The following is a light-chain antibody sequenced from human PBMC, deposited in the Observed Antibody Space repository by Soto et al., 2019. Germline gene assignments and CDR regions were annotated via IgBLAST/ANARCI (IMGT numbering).Light chain of an antibody. J-gene: IGLJ2*01. CDR2: QVS. CDR1: SSDVGGYNF. V-gene: IGLV2-8*01. Sequence: QSALTQPPSASGSRGQSVTISCTGTSSDVGGYNFVSWYQQHPGKAPKLMIYQVSERPSGVPDRFSGSKSGNTASLTVSGLQAEDEADYYCSSYAGSNNLGVFGGGTKLTVL. CDR3: SSYAGSNNLGV.